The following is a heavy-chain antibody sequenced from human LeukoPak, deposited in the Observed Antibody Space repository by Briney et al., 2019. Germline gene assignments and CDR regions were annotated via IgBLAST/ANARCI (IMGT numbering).Heavy chain of an antibody. V-gene: IGHV3-23*01. CDR2: ISGSGGST. J-gene: IGHJ5*02. D-gene: IGHD3-10*01. CDR1: GFTFSSYG. CDR3: AKDQRYGSGSYYRPLWFDP. Sequence: GGTLRLSCAASGFTFSSYGMSWVRQAPGKGLEWVSAISGSGGSTYYADSVEGRFTISRDNSKNTLYLQMNSLRAEDTAVYYCAKDQRYGSGSYYRPLWFDPWGQGTLVTVSS.